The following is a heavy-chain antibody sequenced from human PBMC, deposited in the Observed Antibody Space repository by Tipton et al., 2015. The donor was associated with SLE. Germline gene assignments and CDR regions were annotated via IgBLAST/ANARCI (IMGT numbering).Heavy chain of an antibody. CDR1: GFTFSYYA. CDR3: AKDSSMIVLYGMDV. V-gene: IGHV3-23*03. Sequence: SLRLSCAASGFTFSYYAMSWVRQAPGKGLEWVSTIYSGERMYHADSVKGRFTISRDNSQETLYLQMNSLKPEDTAVYYCAKDSSMIVLYGMDVWGQGTTVTVSS. J-gene: IGHJ6*02. D-gene: IGHD3-22*01. CDR2: IYSGERM.